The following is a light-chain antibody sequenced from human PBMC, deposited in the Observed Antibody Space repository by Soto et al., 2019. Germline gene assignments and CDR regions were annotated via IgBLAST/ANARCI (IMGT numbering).Light chain of an antibody. CDR1: QSVSSY. CDR2: DAS. J-gene: IGKJ1*01. V-gene: IGKV3-20*01. CDR3: QQYGSSPWT. Sequence: EIVLTQSAATLSLSPGERVTLSCRASQSVSSYLAWYQQKPGQAPRLLIYDASNRATGIPARFSGSGSGTDFTLTISRLEPEDFAVYYCQQYGSSPWTFGQRTKVDIK.